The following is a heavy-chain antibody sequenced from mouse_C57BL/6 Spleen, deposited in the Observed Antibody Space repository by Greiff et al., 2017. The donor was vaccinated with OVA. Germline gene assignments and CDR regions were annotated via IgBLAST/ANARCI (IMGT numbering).Heavy chain of an antibody. Sequence: QVQLQQSGAELARPGASVKLSCKASGYTFTSYGISWVKQRTGQGLEWIGEIYPRSGNTYYNEKFKGKATLTADKSSSTAYMELRSLTSEDSAVYFCALIYDGYPGWFADWGQGTLVTVSA. D-gene: IGHD2-3*01. CDR3: ALIYDGYPGWFAD. CDR2: IYPRSGNT. V-gene: IGHV1-81*01. CDR1: GYTFTSYG. J-gene: IGHJ3*01.